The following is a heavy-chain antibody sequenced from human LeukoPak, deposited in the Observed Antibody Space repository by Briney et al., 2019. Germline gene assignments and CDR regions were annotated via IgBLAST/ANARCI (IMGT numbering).Heavy chain of an antibody. Sequence: GGSLRLSCAASGSSFSSYSMNWVRQAPGEGLEWVALISYDGSNKYYADSVKGRFTISRDNSKNTLYLQMNSLRAEDTAVYYCARGHYYGSGTYYYYFDYWGQGALVTVSS. CDR3: ARGHYYGSGTYYYYFDY. CDR1: GSSFSSYS. J-gene: IGHJ4*02. D-gene: IGHD3-10*01. CDR2: ISYDGSNK. V-gene: IGHV3-30*03.